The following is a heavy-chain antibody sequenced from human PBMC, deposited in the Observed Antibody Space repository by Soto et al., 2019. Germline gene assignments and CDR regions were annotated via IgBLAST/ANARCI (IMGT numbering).Heavy chain of an antibody. CDR1: GGTFSSYA. V-gene: IGHV1-69*01. J-gene: IGHJ3*02. Sequence: QVQLVQSGAEVKKPGSSVKVSCKASGGTFSSYAISWVRQAPGQGLEWMGGIIPIFGTANYAQKFQGRVKITADESTSTAYMELSSLRSEDTAVYYCARGDYYDSSGYRTGIEDAFDIWGQGTMVTVSS. CDR3: ARGDYYDSSGYRTGIEDAFDI. CDR2: IIPIFGTA. D-gene: IGHD3-22*01.